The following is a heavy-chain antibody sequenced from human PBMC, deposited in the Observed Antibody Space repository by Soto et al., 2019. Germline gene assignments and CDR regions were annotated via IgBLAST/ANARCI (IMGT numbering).Heavy chain of an antibody. CDR2: INAGNGNT. V-gene: IGHV1-3*01. CDR1: GYTFTSYA. J-gene: IGHJ4*02. Sequence: ASVKVSCNASGYTFTSYAMHWVRQAPGQRLEWMGWINAGNGNTKYSQKFQGRVTITRETSASTAYMELSSLRSEDTAVYYCARAALVAKAAISYWGQGNLFAVSS. D-gene: IGHD2-15*01. CDR3: ARAALVAKAAISY.